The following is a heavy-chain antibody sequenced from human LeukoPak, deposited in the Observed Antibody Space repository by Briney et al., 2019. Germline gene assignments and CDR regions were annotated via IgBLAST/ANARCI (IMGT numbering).Heavy chain of an antibody. V-gene: IGHV3-7*01. CDR1: GFSFSTHW. CDR2: IKQDGSDK. CDR3: AGDEGWTFDI. D-gene: IGHD5-24*01. Sequence: GGSLRLSCAASGFSFSTHWMSWFRQAPGKGMEWVALIKQDGSDKHYVDSVRGRFTISRDNAKNSLYMQMNSLRADDTAVYYCAGDEGWTFDIWGQGTKVTVSS. J-gene: IGHJ3*02.